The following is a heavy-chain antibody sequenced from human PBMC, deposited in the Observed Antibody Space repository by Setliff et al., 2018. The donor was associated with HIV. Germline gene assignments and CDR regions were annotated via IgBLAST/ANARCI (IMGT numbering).Heavy chain of an antibody. CDR3: ARVGEMATIGYSYYYMDV. Sequence: SVKVSCKASGVTFRRFAFSWVRQAPGQGLEWMGGIIPMFGTTNYAQKFQGRVTITADESTSTVCMELTSLRFEDTAVYYCARVGEMATIGYSYYYMDVWGKGTTVTVSS. V-gene: IGHV1-69*13. CDR2: IIPMFGTT. D-gene: IGHD5-12*01. J-gene: IGHJ6*03. CDR1: GVTFRRFA.